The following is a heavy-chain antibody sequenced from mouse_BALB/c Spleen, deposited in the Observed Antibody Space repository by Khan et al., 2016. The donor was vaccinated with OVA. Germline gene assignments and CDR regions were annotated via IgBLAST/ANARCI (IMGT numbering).Heavy chain of an antibody. V-gene: IGHV9-4*02. CDR1: GYTFTPSG. CDR3: AGGGAGFYRNEGGAMDS. J-gene: IGHJ4*01. Sequence: QIQLVQSGPELKKPGETVRISCKASGYTFTPSGMQWVQQMPGKGLKWIGWINTHSGVPKYAEDFKGRFVFSLETSASTAYLQITNLKTEDTATYCGAGGGAGFYRNEGGAMDSWGQGTSVTVSS. D-gene: IGHD2-5*01. CDR2: INTHSGVP.